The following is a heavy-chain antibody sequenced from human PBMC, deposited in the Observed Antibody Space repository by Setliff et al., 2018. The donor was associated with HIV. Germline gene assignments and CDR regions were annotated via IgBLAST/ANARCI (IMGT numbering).Heavy chain of an antibody. V-gene: IGHV1-3*01. J-gene: IGHJ4*02. Sequence: ASVKVSCKSSGYTFTSYAMHWVRQAPGQRLEWMGWIHAGNGDTKYSQNFQGRVTITRDTSASTAYMELSSLRSEDTAVYYCATLLSYSSAWHYWGQGTLVTVSS. D-gene: IGHD6-25*01. CDR2: IHAGNGDT. CDR1: GYTFTSYA. CDR3: ATLLSYSSAWHY.